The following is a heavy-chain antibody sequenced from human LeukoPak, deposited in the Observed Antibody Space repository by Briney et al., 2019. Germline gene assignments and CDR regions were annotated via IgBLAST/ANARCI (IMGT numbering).Heavy chain of an antibody. CDR2: ISAYNGNT. J-gene: IGHJ5*02. CDR3: AREWHYGGNWFDP. D-gene: IGHD4-23*01. Sequence: ASVKVSCKASGYTFTSYGISWVRQAPGQGLEWMGWISAYNGNTNYAQKLQGRVTMTTDTSTSTAYMELSSLRSEDTAVYYCAREWHYGGNWFDPWGQGTLVTVPS. V-gene: IGHV1-18*01. CDR1: GYTFTSYG.